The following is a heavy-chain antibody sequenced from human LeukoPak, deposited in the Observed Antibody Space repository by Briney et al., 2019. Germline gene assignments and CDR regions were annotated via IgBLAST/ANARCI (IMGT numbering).Heavy chain of an antibody. CDR3: ARLTKGRYFDYIFDY. CDR2: IYYSGST. J-gene: IGHJ4*02. CDR1: GGSVSNTDFY. V-gene: IGHV4-39*01. D-gene: IGHD3-9*01. Sequence: SETLSLTCTVSGGSVSNTDFYWGWTRQPPGKGLQWIGNIYYSGSTYYNPSLNSRVTMSVDTSKNQFSLKMTSVPAADTAVYYCARLTKGRYFDYIFDYWGQGTLFTVSS.